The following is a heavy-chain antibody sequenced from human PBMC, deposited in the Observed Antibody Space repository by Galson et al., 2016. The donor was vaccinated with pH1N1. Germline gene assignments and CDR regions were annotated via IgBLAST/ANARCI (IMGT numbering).Heavy chain of an antibody. CDR3: ARGFSGYDRLEYYQNGMDV. CDR1: GCTFTNYA. CDR2: LIPILGTP. Sequence: SVKVSCKASGCTFTNYAINWVRQAPGQGLEWMGGLIPILGTPDYAQTLQGRVTITADENTNTAYMEMSSLRAEDTAVYYCARGFSGYDRLEYYQNGMDVWGQGTTVTVSS. V-gene: IGHV1-69*13. D-gene: IGHD5-12*01. J-gene: IGHJ6*02.